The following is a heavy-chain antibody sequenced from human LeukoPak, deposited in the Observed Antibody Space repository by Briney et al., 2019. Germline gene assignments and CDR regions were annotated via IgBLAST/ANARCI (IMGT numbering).Heavy chain of an antibody. CDR1: GYTFTSYG. Sequence: ASVKVSCRASGYTFTSYGISWVRQAPGQGLEWMGWISAYNGNTNYAQKLQGRVTMTTDTSTSTAYMELRSLRSDDTAVYYCARVRPYCSSISSGSSWFDPWGQGTLVTVSS. J-gene: IGHJ5*02. CDR2: ISAYNGNT. V-gene: IGHV1-18*01. D-gene: IGHD2-2*01. CDR3: ARVRPYCSSISSGSSWFDP.